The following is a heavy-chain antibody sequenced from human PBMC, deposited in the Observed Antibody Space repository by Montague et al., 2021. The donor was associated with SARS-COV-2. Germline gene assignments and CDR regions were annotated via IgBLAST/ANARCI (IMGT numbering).Heavy chain of an antibody. CDR2: IYYTGNT. J-gene: IGHJ3*01. D-gene: IGHD3-22*01. V-gene: IGHV4-39*02. CDR3: ARLKRYFDISGSPSAFDF. CDR1: GGSITNNIDY. Sequence: SETLSLTCTVSGGSITNNIDYWAWIRQPPGKGLEWIGSIYYTGNTYYNPSLKSRVTISVVTSKNHFTLKLSSVTAVETAVYYCARLKRYFDISGSPSAFDFWGQGTKVTVSS.